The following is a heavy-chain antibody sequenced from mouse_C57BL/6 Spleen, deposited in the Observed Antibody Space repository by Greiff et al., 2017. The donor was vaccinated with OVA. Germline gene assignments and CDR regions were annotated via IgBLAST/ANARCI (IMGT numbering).Heavy chain of an antibody. CDR3: ARDEDSNTGMDY. D-gene: IGHD2-5*01. CDR2: ISDGGSYT. CDR1: GFTFSSYA. J-gene: IGHJ4*01. V-gene: IGHV5-4*01. Sequence: EVQGVESGGGLVKPGGSLKLSCAASGFTFSSYAMSWVRQTPEKRLEWVATISDGGSYTYYPDNVKGRFTISRDNAKNNLYLQMSHLKSEDTAMYYCARDEDSNTGMDYWGQGTSVTVSS.